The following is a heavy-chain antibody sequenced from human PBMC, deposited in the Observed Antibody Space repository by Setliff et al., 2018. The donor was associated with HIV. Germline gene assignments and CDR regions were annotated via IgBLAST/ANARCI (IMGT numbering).Heavy chain of an antibody. CDR2: ISGFNGNT. D-gene: IGHD6-19*01. J-gene: IGHJ3*02. CDR3: ARVPYRSAWFSGGHDAFDI. Sequence: ASVKVSCKASGYSFARYGLSWVRQAPGQGLEWMGWISGFNGNTKYAQSFQDRVAMTTETATSTAYMEMRSLRSDDTAVYFCARVPYRSAWFSGGHDAFDILGQGTMVTVS. CDR1: GYSFARYG. V-gene: IGHV1-18*01.